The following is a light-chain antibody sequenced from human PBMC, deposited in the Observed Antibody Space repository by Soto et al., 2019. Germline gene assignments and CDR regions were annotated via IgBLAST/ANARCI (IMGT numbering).Light chain of an antibody. CDR3: QQYGTSTGVT. Sequence: ENVLTQSPGTLSLSPGERATLSCRASQTVSTKYVAWYQQKPGQAPRLLIYGTSSRATGIPDRLSGSGSGTDFMLTISRLEPEDFAVYCCQQYGTSTGVTFGPGTKLDIK. CDR1: QTVSTKY. V-gene: IGKV3-20*01. CDR2: GTS. J-gene: IGKJ3*01.